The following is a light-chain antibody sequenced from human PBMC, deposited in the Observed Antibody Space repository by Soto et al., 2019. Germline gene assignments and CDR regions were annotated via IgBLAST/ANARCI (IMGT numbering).Light chain of an antibody. CDR1: QSVSSSY. V-gene: IGKV3-20*01. CDR2: GAS. J-gene: IGKJ5*01. Sequence: EIVLTQSPGTLSLSPGERATLSCRASQSVSSSYLAWYQQKPGQAPRLLIYGASSRATGIPDRFSGSGSGTDFTLTISRLEPEDVAVYYCQQYGSSRITFGQGTRREIK. CDR3: QQYGSSRIT.